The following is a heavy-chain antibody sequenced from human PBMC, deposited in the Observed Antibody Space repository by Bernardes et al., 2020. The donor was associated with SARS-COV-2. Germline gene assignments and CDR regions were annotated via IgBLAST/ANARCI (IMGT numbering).Heavy chain of an antibody. CDR2: ISGSGGST. CDR1: GFTFSSNA. D-gene: IGHD2-2*01. CDR3: AKDRAVVPAANDAFDI. Sequence: GGSLRLSCAASGFTFSSNAMNWVRQAPGKGLEWVSAISGSGGSTYYADSVKGRFTISRDNSKNTLYLQMNSLRAEDTAVYYCAKDRAVVPAANDAFDIWGQGTMVTVSS. V-gene: IGHV3-23*01. J-gene: IGHJ3*02.